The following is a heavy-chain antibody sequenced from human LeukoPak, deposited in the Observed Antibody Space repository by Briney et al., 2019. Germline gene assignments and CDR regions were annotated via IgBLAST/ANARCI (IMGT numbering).Heavy chain of an antibody. D-gene: IGHD6-13*01. CDR1: GFTVSDNY. Sequence: PGGSLRLSCAASGFTVSDNYMSWVRQAPGKGLEWVSVFYNGGNTRYADSVQGRFTISSDNSKNTQHLQLNSLKAEDTAVYFCARSSWSSEYFHCWGEGTLVTVSS. V-gene: IGHV3-66*01. J-gene: IGHJ1*01. CDR3: ARSSWSSEYFHC. CDR2: FYNGGNT.